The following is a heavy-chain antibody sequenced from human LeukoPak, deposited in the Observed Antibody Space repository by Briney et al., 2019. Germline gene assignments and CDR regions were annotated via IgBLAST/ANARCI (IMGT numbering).Heavy chain of an antibody. D-gene: IGHD6-19*01. CDR2: INHSGST. J-gene: IGHJ4*02. CDR1: GGSFSGYY. V-gene: IGHV4-34*01. CDR3: ARGRWGSSGSTSGGPLRY. Sequence: SETLSLTCAVYGGSFSGYYWSWIRQPPGKGLEWIGEINHSGSTNYNPSLKSRVTISVDTSENQFSLKLSSVTAADTAVYYCARGRWGSSGSTSGGPLRYWGQGTLVTVSS.